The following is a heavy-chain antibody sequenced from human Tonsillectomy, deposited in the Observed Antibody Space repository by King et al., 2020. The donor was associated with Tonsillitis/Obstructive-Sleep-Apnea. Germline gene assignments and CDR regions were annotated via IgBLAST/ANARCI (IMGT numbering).Heavy chain of an antibody. CDR2: ISYDVRIK. CDR1: GFTFGSYS. Sequence: VQLVESGGGVVQPVRSLRLSCAASGFTFGSYSLHWFRQAPGKGLELGAVISYDVRIKYYADSVKGRFTISRDNSKNTLYLQMNSLRAEDTAVYYCAREDGGVDAFDIWGQGTMVTVSS. J-gene: IGHJ3*02. V-gene: IGHV3-30*01. D-gene: IGHD4-23*01. CDR3: AREDGGVDAFDI.